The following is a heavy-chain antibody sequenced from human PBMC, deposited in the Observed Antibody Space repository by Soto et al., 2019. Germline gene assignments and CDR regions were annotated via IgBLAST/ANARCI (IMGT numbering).Heavy chain of an antibody. D-gene: IGHD6-19*01. CDR3: ARSQFPIAVAGTTFDY. V-gene: IGHV1-18*01. J-gene: IGHJ4*02. Sequence: ASVKVSCKASGYTFTSYGISWVRQAPGQGLEWMGWISAYNGNTNYAQKLQGRVTMTTDTSTSTAYMELRSLRSDDTAVYYCARSQFPIAVAGTTFDYWGRGTLVTVPQ. CDR1: GYTFTSYG. CDR2: ISAYNGNT.